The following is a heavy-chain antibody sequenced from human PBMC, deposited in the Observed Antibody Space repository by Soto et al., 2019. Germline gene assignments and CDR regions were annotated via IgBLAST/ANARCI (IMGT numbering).Heavy chain of an antibody. D-gene: IGHD1-26*01. J-gene: IGHJ6*02. V-gene: IGHV1-69*01. CDR2: IIPMFGIG. CDR3: ARGYWENYFYAMDV. CDR1: GGSFSKYG. Sequence: QVQLVQSGAEVKMPGSSVRVSCKASGGSFSKYGISWVRQAPGQGLEWMGGIIPMFGIGNYAEKFLGRVTNTADEPTRTSHMALGSLRSEDTTVYFCARGYWENYFYAMDVGGQGTTAPVAS.